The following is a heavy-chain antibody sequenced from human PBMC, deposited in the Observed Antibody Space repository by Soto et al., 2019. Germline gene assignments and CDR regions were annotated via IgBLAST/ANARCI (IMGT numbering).Heavy chain of an antibody. Sequence: QITLKESGPTLVKPTQPLTLTCAFSGFSLTTSGVGVGWIRQPPGKALELLALIYWDDDERYSPSLKSRLTITKDTSKNQVVLTMTNMDPVDTATYYCAHRQNGGPFDIWGQGTMVTVSS. CDR3: AHRQNGGPFDI. D-gene: IGHD3-16*01. CDR2: IYWDDDE. CDR1: GFSLTTSGVG. J-gene: IGHJ3*02. V-gene: IGHV2-5*02.